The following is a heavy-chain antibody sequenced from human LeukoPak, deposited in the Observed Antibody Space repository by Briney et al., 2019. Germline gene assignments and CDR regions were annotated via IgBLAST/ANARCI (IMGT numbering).Heavy chain of an antibody. D-gene: IGHD6-13*01. Sequence: GGSLRLSCAASGFTFSSYAMSWVRQAPGKGLEWVSVIYSGGSTYYADSVKGRFTISRDNSKNTLYLQMNSLRAEDTAVYYCARDSGYSSSWAFDYWGQGTLVTVSS. CDR1: GFTFSSYA. CDR2: IYSGGST. CDR3: ARDSGYSSSWAFDY. V-gene: IGHV3-66*01. J-gene: IGHJ4*02.